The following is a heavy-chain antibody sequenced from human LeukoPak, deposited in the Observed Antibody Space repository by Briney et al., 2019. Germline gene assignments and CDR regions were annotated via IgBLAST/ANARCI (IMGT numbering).Heavy chain of an antibody. CDR2: FDPEDGET. CDR3: ATDLIRDYGDHPMYYFDY. CDR1: GYTLTELS. J-gene: IGHJ4*02. Sequence: RASVKVSCKVSGYTLTELSMDWVRQAPGKGIEWMGGFDPEDGETIYAQKFQGRVTMTEDTSTDTAYMELSSLRSEDTAVYYCATDLIRDYGDHPMYYFDYWGQGTLVTVSS. V-gene: IGHV1-24*01. D-gene: IGHD4-17*01.